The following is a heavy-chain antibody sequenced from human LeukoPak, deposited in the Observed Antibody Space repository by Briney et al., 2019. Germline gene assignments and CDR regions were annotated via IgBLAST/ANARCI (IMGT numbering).Heavy chain of an antibody. Sequence: GGSLRLSCAASGFTLSTYGMHWVRQAPGKGLEWVAFIRYDGSNKYYAESVKGRFTISRDNSTLYLQMNSLRAEDTAVYFCAKGIVVRGVIYYYYDYMDVWGKGTTVTVSS. CDR1: GFTLSTYG. V-gene: IGHV3-30*02. J-gene: IGHJ6*03. CDR2: IRYDGSNK. D-gene: IGHD3-10*01. CDR3: AKGIVVRGVIYYYYDYMDV.